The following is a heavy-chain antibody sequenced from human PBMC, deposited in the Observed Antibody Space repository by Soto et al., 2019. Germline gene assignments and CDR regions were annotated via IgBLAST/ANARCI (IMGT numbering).Heavy chain of an antibody. CDR1: GFTFSSYG. J-gene: IGHJ6*02. V-gene: IGHV3-30*18. Sequence: PGGSLRLSCAASGFTFSSYGMHWVRQAPGKGLEWVAVISYDGSNKYYADSVKGRFTISRDNSKNTPYLQMNSLRAEDTAVYYCAKEMGNYNILTDYYLRSQGSPGLYGMDVWGQGTTVTVSS. CDR2: ISYDGSNK. CDR3: AKEMGNYNILTDYYLRSQGSPGLYGMDV. D-gene: IGHD3-9*01.